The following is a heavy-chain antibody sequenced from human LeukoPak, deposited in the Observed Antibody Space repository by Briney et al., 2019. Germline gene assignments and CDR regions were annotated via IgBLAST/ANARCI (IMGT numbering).Heavy chain of an antibody. D-gene: IGHD3-22*01. Sequence: GGSLRLSCAASGFTFSSYSMNWVRQAPGKGLEWVSSISSSSSYIYYADSVKGRFTISRDNAKNSLYLQMNSLRAEDTAVYYCARSPEDLEIVVVIRGFDYWGQGTLVTVSS. J-gene: IGHJ4*02. CDR1: GFTFSSYS. V-gene: IGHV3-21*01. CDR3: ARSPEDLEIVVVIRGFDY. CDR2: ISSSSSYI.